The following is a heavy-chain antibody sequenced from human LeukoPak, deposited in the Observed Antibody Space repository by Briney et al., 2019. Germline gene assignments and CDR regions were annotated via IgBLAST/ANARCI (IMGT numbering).Heavy chain of an antibody. V-gene: IGHV1-18*01. Sequence: ASVKVSCKASGYTFTSYGITWVRQAPGQGLEWMGWISAYNGNTNYAQKLQGRVTMTTDTSTSTAYMELRSLRSDDTAVYYCAREGIAAAGTKINGDAFDIWGQGTMVTVSS. J-gene: IGHJ3*02. CDR1: GYTFTSYG. CDR2: ISAYNGNT. D-gene: IGHD6-13*01. CDR3: AREGIAAAGTKINGDAFDI.